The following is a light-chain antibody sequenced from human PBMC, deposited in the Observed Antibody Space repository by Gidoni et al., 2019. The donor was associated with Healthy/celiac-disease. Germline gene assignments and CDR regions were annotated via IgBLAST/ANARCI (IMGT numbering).Light chain of an antibody. CDR3: MQALQTPWT. CDR1: QSLLHSNGYNY. Sequence: IVMTQSPLSLPVTPGEPASISCRSSQSLLHSNGYNYLDWYLQKPGPSPQLLIYLGSNRAAGVPDRFRCSGSGTDFTLKISRVEAEDVGVYYCMQALQTPWTFGQGTKVEIK. CDR2: LGS. V-gene: IGKV2-28*01. J-gene: IGKJ1*01.